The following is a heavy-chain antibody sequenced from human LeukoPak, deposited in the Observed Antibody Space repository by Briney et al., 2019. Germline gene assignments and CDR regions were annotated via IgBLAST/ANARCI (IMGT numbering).Heavy chain of an antibody. CDR3: AKVAGGLAARLLPEYFQH. J-gene: IGHJ1*01. CDR2: ISGSGGST. D-gene: IGHD6-6*01. V-gene: IGHV3-23*01. CDR1: GFTFSSYA. Sequence: PGGSLRLSCAASGFTFSSYAMSWVRQAPGKGLEWVSAISGSGGSTYYADSVKGRFTISRDNSKNTLYLQMNSLRAEDTAVYYCAKVAGGLAARLLPEYFQHWGQGTLVTVSS.